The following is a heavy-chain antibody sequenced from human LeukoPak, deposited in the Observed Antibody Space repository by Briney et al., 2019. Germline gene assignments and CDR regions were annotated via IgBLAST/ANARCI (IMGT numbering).Heavy chain of an antibody. CDR1: GGTFSSYA. CDR3: ARVDIVATYSYYFDY. V-gene: IGHV1-69*04. CDR2: IIPILGIA. Sequence: SVKVSCKASGGTFSSYAISWVRQAPGQGLEWMGRIIPILGIANYAQKFQGRVTITADKSTSTAYMELSSLRSEDTAAYYCARVDIVATYSYYFDYWGQGTLVTVSS. D-gene: IGHD5-12*01. J-gene: IGHJ4*02.